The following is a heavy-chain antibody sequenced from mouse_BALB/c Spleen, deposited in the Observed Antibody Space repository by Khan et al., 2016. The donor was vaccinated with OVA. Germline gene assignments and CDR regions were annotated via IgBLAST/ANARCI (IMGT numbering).Heavy chain of an antibody. CDR3: ARDRGGFDSYYFDY. J-gene: IGHJ2*01. CDR2: IFYSGTT. V-gene: IGHV3-5*02. D-gene: IGHD2-2*01. CDR1: GISITTGNYR. Sequence: EVQLQESGPGLVKPSQTVSLTRTVTGISITTGNYRWSWIRQFPGNKLEWIGYIFYSGTTTYNPSLASRASITRDTSKNQFFLEMNSLTAEDRATYYCARDRGGFDSYYFDYWGQGTTLTASS.